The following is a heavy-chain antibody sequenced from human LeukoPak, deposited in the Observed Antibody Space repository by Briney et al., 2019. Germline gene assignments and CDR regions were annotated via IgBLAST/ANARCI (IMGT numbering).Heavy chain of an antibody. CDR1: GYSFASSW. CDR3: ARLSEAATGPYYYYGMAV. D-gene: IGHD6-13*01. Sequence: GESLKISCKGSGYSFASSWIAWVRQTPGKGLEWMGIVYPGDSDTRYSPSFQGQVTISADKSISTAYLQWSSLKASDTAMYYCARLSEAATGPYYYYGMAVWGQGTTVTVSS. V-gene: IGHV5-51*01. J-gene: IGHJ6*02. CDR2: VYPGDSDT.